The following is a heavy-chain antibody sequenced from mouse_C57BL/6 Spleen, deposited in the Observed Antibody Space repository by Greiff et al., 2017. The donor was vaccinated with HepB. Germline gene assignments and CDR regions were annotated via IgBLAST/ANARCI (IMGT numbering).Heavy chain of an antibody. CDR1: GYAFSSYW. J-gene: IGHJ1*03. D-gene: IGHD2-2*01. Sequence: VQLQQSGAELVKPGASVKISCKASGYAFSSYWMNWVKQRPGKGLEWIGQIYPGDGDTNYNGKFKGKATLTADKSSSTAYMQLSSLTSEDSAVYFCARSRVTDWYFDVWGTGTTVTVSS. V-gene: IGHV1-80*01. CDR2: IYPGDGDT. CDR3: ARSRVTDWYFDV.